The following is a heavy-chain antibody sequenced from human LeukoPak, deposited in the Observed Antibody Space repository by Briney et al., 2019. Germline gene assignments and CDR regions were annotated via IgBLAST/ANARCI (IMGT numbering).Heavy chain of an antibody. J-gene: IGHJ4*02. Sequence: GGSLRLSCAASGFTFSSYGMHWVRQAPGKGLEWVAVIWYDGSNKYYADSVKGRFTISRDNSKNTLYLQMNSLRAEDTAVYYCAKWFGELLYGIDYWGQGTLVTVSS. CDR1: GFTFSSYG. CDR2: IWYDGSNK. D-gene: IGHD3-10*01. V-gene: IGHV3-33*06. CDR3: AKWFGELLYGIDY.